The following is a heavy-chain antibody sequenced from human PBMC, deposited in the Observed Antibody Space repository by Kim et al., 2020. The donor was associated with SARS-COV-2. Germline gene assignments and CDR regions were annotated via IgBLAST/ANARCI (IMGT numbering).Heavy chain of an antibody. Sequence: GGSLRLSCAASGFSFGDYAMHWVRQAPGKGLEWVSLISADSVNTYYADSVKGRFTISRDNTGDSLFLQMNSLGTEDTAFYSCAKDIGPAHFWSGQADYWG. CDR1: GFSFGDYA. D-gene: IGHD3-3*02. CDR2: ISADSVNT. CDR3: AKDIGPAHFWSGQADY. V-gene: IGHV3-43*02. J-gene: IGHJ4*01.